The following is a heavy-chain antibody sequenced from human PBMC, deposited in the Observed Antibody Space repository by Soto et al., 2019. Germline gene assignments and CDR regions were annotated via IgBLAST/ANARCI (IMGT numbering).Heavy chain of an antibody. V-gene: IGHV3-30*18. J-gene: IGHJ6*02. Sequence: GGSLRLSCAASGFTFSSYGMHWVRQAPGKGLEWVAVISYDGSNKYYADSVKGRFTISRDNSKNTLYLQMNSLRAEDTAVYYCAKELGAYYDSSGPPYYYYGMDVWGQGTTVTVSS. CDR1: GFTFSSYG. CDR3: AKELGAYYDSSGPPYYYYGMDV. D-gene: IGHD3-22*01. CDR2: ISYDGSNK.